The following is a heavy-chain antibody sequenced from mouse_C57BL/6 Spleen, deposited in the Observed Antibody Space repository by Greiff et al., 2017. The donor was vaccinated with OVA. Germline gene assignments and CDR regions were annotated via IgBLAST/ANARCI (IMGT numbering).Heavy chain of an antibody. V-gene: IGHV3-6*01. CDR2: ISYDGSN. J-gene: IGHJ3*01. Sequence: EVQLQESGPGLVKPSQSLSLTCSVTGYSITSGYYWNWIRQFPGNKLEWMGYISYDGSNNYNPSLKNRISITRDTSKNQFFRKLNSVTTEDTATYYCAREGNGYAWFAYWGQGTLVTVSA. CDR3: AREGNGYAWFAY. CDR1: GYSITSGYY. D-gene: IGHD2-2*01.